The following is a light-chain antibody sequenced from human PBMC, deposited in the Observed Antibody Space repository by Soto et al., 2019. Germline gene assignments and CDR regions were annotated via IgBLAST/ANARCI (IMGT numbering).Light chain of an antibody. CDR3: NSYTTSNTFV. V-gene: IGLV2-14*03. CDR2: EVI. Sequence: ALTHPASVSGSPGQAITVSCSGTSSDIGAHNFVSWYQQHPGKAPKLIIYEVINRPSGVSDRFSGSKSGNTASLTISGLQSEDEADYYCNSYTTSNTFVFGSGTKVTVL. CDR1: SSDIGAHNF. J-gene: IGLJ1*01.